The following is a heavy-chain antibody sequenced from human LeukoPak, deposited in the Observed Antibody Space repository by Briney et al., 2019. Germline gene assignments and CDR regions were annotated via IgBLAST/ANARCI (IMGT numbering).Heavy chain of an antibody. CDR2: ISSSSSTI. J-gene: IGHJ4*02. Sequence: PGGSLRLSCAASGFTFSSYSMNWVRQAPGKGLEWVSYISSSSSTIYYADSVKGRFTISRDNAKNSLYLQMNSLRAEDTPVYYCARASAPGIAAAGIPSIPSYRGQGTLVTVSS. CDR1: GFTFSSYS. CDR3: ARASAPGIAAAGIPSIPSY. V-gene: IGHV3-48*01. D-gene: IGHD6-13*01.